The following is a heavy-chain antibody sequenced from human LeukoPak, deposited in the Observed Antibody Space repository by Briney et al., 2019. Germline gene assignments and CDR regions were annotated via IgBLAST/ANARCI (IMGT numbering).Heavy chain of an antibody. J-gene: IGHJ4*02. Sequence: PSETLSLTCTVSGGXISSYYWSWIREPPGKGLEWIGYISYSGSTNYNPSLKSRVTISVDTSKNQFSLKLSSVTAADTAVYYCARQSGRQLWLPLDYWGQGSLVTVSS. D-gene: IGHD5-18*01. CDR1: GGXISSYY. CDR2: ISYSGST. CDR3: ARQSGRQLWLPLDY. V-gene: IGHV4-59*08.